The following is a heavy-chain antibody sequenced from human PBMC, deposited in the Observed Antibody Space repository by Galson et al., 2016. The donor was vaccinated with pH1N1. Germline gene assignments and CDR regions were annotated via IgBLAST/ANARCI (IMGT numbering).Heavy chain of an antibody. CDR2: SFYSGTT. CDR1: GGSVSSGHYY. Sequence: SETLSLTCNVSGGSVSSGHYYWSWIRQFPGKGLEWIGYSFYSGTTKYNPSLENRVVISLDTSKNQCTLKLTSVSAADTAVYYCARESPYDFWGGYFDSWGQGILVTVSS. D-gene: IGHD3-3*01. CDR3: ARESPYDFWGGYFDS. J-gene: IGHJ4*02. V-gene: IGHV4-61*01.